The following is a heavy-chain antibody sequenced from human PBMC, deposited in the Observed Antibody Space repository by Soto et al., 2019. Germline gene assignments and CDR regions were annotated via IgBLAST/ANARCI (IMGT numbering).Heavy chain of an antibody. Sequence: SETLSLTCAVYGGSFSGPNWSWIRQPPGKGLEWIGYIYYSGSTYYKPSLKSRVTISVDTSKNQFSLKLSSVTAADTAVYYCASPIAADNYYYGMDVWGQGTTVTVSS. CDR2: IYYSGST. CDR1: GGSFSGPN. CDR3: ASPIAADNYYYGMDV. V-gene: IGHV4-30-4*08. J-gene: IGHJ6*02. D-gene: IGHD6-13*01.